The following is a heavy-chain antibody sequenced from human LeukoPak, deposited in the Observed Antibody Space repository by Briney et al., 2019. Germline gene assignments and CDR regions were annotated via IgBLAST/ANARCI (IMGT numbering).Heavy chain of an antibody. Sequence: GASVTVSFKASGYTFTNYDINWVRQAPGQGREWVGWMNPNRGNTGYAQKFQGRVAMTRNNSIRTAYMELSSLRSEDTAVYYCARGLEGVPTANNYWGQGTLVTVSS. CDR2: MNPNRGNT. CDR3: ARGLEGVPTANNY. D-gene: IGHD2-2*01. J-gene: IGHJ4*02. CDR1: GYTFTNYD. V-gene: IGHV1-8*01.